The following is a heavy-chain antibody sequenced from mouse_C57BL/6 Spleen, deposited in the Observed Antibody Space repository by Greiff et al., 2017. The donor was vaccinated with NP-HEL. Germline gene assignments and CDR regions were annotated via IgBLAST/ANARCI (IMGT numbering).Heavy chain of an antibody. CDR3: ARSGWLPTYYAMDY. CDR2: INPNYGTT. J-gene: IGHJ4*01. CDR1: GYSFTDYN. D-gene: IGHD2-2*01. Sequence: VQLQQSGPELVKPGASVKISCKASGYSFTDYNMNWVKQSNGKSLEWIGVINPNYGTTSYNQKFKGKATLTVDQSSSTAYMQLNSLTSEDSAVFYCARSGWLPTYYAMDYWGQGTSVTVSS. V-gene: IGHV1-39*01.